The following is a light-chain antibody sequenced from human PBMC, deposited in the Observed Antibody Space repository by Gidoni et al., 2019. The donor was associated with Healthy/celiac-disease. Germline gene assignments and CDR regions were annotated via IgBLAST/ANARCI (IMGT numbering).Light chain of an antibody. V-gene: IGKV1-39*01. CDR1: QSISSY. CDR2: AAS. CDR3: QQSYSTPQT. J-gene: IGKJ1*01. Sequence: DIQMTQSPSSLSASVGYRVTITCLASQSISSYLNWYQQKPGKAPKLLIDAASSLPSGVPSRFSGSGSGTDFTLTISSLQPEDFATYYCQQSYSTPQTFXXXTKVEIK.